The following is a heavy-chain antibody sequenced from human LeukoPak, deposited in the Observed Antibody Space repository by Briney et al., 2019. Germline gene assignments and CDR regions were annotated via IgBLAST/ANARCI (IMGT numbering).Heavy chain of an antibody. CDR2: IYPSDSDT. Sequence: RGESLKISCKSPGYSFTSNWIGWVRQMPGKGLEWMGIIYPSDSDTRYSPSFQGQVTISADKSINTAYLQWSSLKASDTAMYYCARHKRSLPYDFWGQGTLVTVSS. V-gene: IGHV5-51*01. CDR3: ARHKRSLPYDF. J-gene: IGHJ4*02. D-gene: IGHD3-3*01. CDR1: GYSFTSNW.